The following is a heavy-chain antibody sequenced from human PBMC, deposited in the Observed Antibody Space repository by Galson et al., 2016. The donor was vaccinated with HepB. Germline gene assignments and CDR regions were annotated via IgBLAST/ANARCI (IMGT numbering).Heavy chain of an antibody. D-gene: IGHD3-22*01. CDR3: ARHFSGSY. V-gene: IGHV3-23*01. CDR1: GFTFSNYD. J-gene: IGHJ4*02. CDR2: ISGSGAST. Sequence: SLRLSCAASGFTFSNYDMSWVRQAPGRGLEWVSGISGSGASTTYADSVKGRFTISRDNSKNALHLQMNSLRAEDTAMYFCARHFSGSYLGQGTLV.